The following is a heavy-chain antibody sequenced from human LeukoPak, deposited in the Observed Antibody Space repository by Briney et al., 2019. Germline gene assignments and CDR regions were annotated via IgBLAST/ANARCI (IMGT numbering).Heavy chain of an antibody. Sequence: GASLQISCQGSGSSFTSYWIGWVRQLPGKGLEWMGIIYPGDSDTRYSPSFQGQVTISADKSITTAYLQWSSLKASDTAMYYCTRLGSWVDYWGQGTLVTVSS. CDR1: GSSFTSYW. J-gene: IGHJ4*02. V-gene: IGHV5-51*01. CDR2: IYPGDSDT. D-gene: IGHD3-10*01. CDR3: TRLGSWVDY.